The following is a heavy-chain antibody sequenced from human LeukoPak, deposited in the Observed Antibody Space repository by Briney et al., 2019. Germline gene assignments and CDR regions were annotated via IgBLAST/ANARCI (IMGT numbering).Heavy chain of an antibody. CDR3: AREGGYYDSYAAFDI. CDR2: ISSSSSYI. D-gene: IGHD3-22*01. CDR1: GFTFSSYG. J-gene: IGHJ3*02. Sequence: GGSLRLSCAASGFTFSSYGMNWVRQAPGKGLEWVSSISSSSSYIYYADSVKGRFTISRDNAKNSLYLQMNSLRAEDTAVYYCAREGGYYDSYAAFDIWGQGTMVTVSS. V-gene: IGHV3-21*01.